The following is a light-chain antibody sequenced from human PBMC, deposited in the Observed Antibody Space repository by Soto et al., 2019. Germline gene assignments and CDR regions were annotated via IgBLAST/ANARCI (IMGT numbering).Light chain of an antibody. J-gene: IGKJ1*01. CDR3: QQSFSTHSMWT. CDR1: QNIRKY. CDR2: AAS. V-gene: IGKV1-39*01. Sequence: DIQMTQSPSSLSASVGDRVTITCRASQNIRKYLSWYQQTAGKAPKLLIYAASTLQSGVPSRFSGSGSGTDFTLTISSLQPEDFASYFCQQSFSTHSMWTFGQGTKVEI.